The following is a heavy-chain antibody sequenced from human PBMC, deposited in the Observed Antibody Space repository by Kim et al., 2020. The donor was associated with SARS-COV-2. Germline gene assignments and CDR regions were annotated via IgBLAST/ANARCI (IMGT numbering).Heavy chain of an antibody. CDR3: ARVGRSSWGYSSSSYFDY. Sequence: KSRVSISVDTSKNQFSLKLSSVTAADTAVYYCARVGRSSWGYSSSSYFDYWGQGTLVTVSS. D-gene: IGHD6-6*01. J-gene: IGHJ4*02. V-gene: IGHV4-34*01.